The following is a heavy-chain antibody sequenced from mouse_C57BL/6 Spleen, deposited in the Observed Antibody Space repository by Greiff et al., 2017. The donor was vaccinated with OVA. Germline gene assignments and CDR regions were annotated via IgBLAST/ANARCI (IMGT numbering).Heavy chain of an antibody. CDR1: GYTFTSYG. CDR3: ARLDGDYAMDY. D-gene: IGHD1-1*01. V-gene: IGHV1-81*01. CDR2: IYPRSGNT. Sequence: VMLVESGAELARPGASVKLSCKASGYTFTSYGISWVKQRTGQGLEWIGEIYPRSGNTYYNEKFKGKATLTTDKSSSTAYMELRSLTSEESAVYFCARLDGDYAMDYWGQGTSVTVSS. J-gene: IGHJ4*01.